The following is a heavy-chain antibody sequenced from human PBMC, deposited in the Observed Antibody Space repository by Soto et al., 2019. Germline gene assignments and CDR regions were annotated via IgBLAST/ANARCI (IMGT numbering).Heavy chain of an antibody. V-gene: IGHV4-59*01. CDR1: GGSISGNY. CDR3: ARDRSPYGDYESY. J-gene: IGHJ4*02. CDR2: IFYSGSA. Sequence: SETLSFTCTVSGGSISGNYWNWIRQPPGKGLEWMGYIFYSGSANYNPSLKSRVTISIDTSKRQFSLKLNSVTAADTAVYYCARDRSPYGDYESYWGQGILVTVSS. D-gene: IGHD4-17*01.